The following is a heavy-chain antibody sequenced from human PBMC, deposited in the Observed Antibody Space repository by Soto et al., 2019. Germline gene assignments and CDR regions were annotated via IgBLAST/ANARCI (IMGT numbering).Heavy chain of an antibody. D-gene: IGHD3-3*01. J-gene: IGHJ5*02. V-gene: IGHV3-74*01. CDR1: GFTFSSYW. CDR3: ARENNDFWSGYYWFDP. CDR2: INSDGSST. Sequence: PGGSLRLSCAASGFTFSSYWMHWVRQAPGKGLVWVSRINSDGSSTSYADSVKGRFTTSRDNAENTLYLQMNSLRAEDTAVYYCARENNDFWSGYYWFDPWGQGTLVTVSS.